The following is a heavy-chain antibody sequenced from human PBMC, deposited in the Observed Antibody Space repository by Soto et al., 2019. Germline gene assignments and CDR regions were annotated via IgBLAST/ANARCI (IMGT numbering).Heavy chain of an antibody. V-gene: IGHV1-69*13. CDR1: GGTFSSYA. J-gene: IGHJ4*02. D-gene: IGHD3-9*01. CDR3: AILRARNHVDWPEFDY. Sequence: SVKVSCKASGGTFSSYAISWVRQAPGQGLEWMGGITPIFGTANYAQKFQGRVTITADESTSTAYMELSSLRSEDTAVYYCAILRARNHVDWPEFDYWGQGTLVTVSS. CDR2: ITPIFGTA.